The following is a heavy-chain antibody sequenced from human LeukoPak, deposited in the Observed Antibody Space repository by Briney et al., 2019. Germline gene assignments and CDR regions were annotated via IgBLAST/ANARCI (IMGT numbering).Heavy chain of an antibody. Sequence: GGSLRLSCAATGFTFSSYAMSCVHQAPGEGLEGVSAISGSGGSTYYADSVKGRFTISRDNSKNTLYLQMNSLRAEDTAVYYCAKSGSGYFPDAFDIWGQGTMVTVSS. CDR1: GFTFSSYA. D-gene: IGHD3-22*01. V-gene: IGHV3-23*01. J-gene: IGHJ3*02. CDR3: AKSGSGYFPDAFDI. CDR2: ISGSGGST.